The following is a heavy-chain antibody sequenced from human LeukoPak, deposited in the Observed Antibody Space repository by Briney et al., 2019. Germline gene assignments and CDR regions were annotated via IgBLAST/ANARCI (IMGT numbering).Heavy chain of an antibody. CDR2: INAGNGNT. J-gene: IGHJ4*02. Sequence: ASVKVSCKASGHTFTSYAMHWVRQAPGQRLEWMGWINAGNGNTKYSQKFQGRVTITRDTSASTAYMELSSLRSEDTAVYYCARGGSGASMVADYWGQGTLVTVSS. CDR1: GHTFTSYA. CDR3: ARGGSGASMVADY. D-gene: IGHD2-15*01. V-gene: IGHV1-3*01.